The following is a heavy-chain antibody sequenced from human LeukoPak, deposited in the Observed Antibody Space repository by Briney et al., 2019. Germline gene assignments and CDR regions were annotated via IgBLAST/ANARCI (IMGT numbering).Heavy chain of an antibody. V-gene: IGHV4-39*01. Sequence: SETLSLTCSVSGGSISSDNYYWGWIRQPPGKGLERIGSIYSGGTTYYNPSLKSRVTISVDTSKNQSSLKLTSVTAADAAAYYCARHSRNCSGGYCYLYYWGQGTLVTVSS. CDR1: GGSISSDNYY. CDR2: IYSGGTT. CDR3: ARHSRNCSGGYCYLYY. J-gene: IGHJ4*02. D-gene: IGHD2-15*01.